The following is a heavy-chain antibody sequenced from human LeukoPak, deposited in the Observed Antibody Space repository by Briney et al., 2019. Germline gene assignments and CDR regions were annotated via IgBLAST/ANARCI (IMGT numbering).Heavy chain of an antibody. Sequence: GGSLRLSCAASGFTFSSYSMNWVRQAPGKGLEWVSSTSSSSSYIYYADSVKGRFTISRDNAKNSLYLQMNSLRAEDTAVYYCARYSSSWYYYYYYYMDVWGKGTTVTISS. D-gene: IGHD6-13*01. CDR2: TSSSSSYI. CDR1: GFTFSSYS. J-gene: IGHJ6*03. V-gene: IGHV3-21*01. CDR3: ARYSSSWYYYYYYYMDV.